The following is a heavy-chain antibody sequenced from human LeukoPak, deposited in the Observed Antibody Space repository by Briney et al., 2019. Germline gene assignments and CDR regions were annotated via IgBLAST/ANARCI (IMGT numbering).Heavy chain of an antibody. Sequence: SETLSLTCTVSGDSISNYYWTWIRQPPGKGLEWIGSIYYSGSPYYNPSLKSRVTISVDTSNNQFSLKLGSVTAADTAVYYCARKPIVSSSWYYFDYWGQGTLVTVSS. CDR3: ARKPIVSSSWYYFDY. D-gene: IGHD6-13*01. J-gene: IGHJ4*02. V-gene: IGHV4-39*07. CDR2: IYYSGSP. CDR1: GDSISNYY.